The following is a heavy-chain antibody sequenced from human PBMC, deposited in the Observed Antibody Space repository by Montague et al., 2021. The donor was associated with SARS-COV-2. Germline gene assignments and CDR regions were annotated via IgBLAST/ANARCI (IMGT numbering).Heavy chain of an antibody. J-gene: IGHJ6*02. V-gene: IGHV4-34*01. CDR3: ASGIYPSGSYYNRYYYGLNI. CDR2: INHSANT. Sequence: SETLSLTCAVYGGSLSGYYWSWIRQPPAKGLEWIGEINHSANTKYNPSLKSPVTISIDTSKNQFSLKMTSVTAADTATYYCASGIYPSGSYYNRYYYGLNIWGQGTTVIVSS. D-gene: IGHD3-10*01. CDR1: GGSLSGYY.